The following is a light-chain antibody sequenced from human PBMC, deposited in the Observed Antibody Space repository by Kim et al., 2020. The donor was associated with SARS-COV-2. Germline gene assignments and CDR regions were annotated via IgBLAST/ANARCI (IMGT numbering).Light chain of an antibody. J-gene: IGLJ2*01. CDR2: QDS. CDR1: KLGDKY. V-gene: IGLV3-1*01. CDR3: QAWDSSTVV. Sequence: SYELTQPPSVSVSPGQTASITCSGDKLGDKYACWYQQKPGQSPVLVIYQDSKRPSGIPERFSGSNSGNTAPLPISGTQPMDEADYYCQAWDSSTVVFGGG.